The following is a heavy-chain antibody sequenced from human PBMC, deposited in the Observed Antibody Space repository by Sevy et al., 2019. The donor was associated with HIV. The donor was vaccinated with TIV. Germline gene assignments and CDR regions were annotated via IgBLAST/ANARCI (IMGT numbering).Heavy chain of an antibody. CDR2: IQYDGSNK. Sequence: GGSLRLSCAASGFTFSSYGMHWVRQAPGKGLEWVAFIQYDGSNKYYADSVKGRFTVSRDSSKNTLNLQLNSLRGDDTAVYYCAKDGTGFVAAPYNWFDPWGQGTLVTVSS. J-gene: IGHJ5*02. D-gene: IGHD6-6*01. CDR1: GFTFSSYG. V-gene: IGHV3-30*02. CDR3: AKDGTGFVAAPYNWFDP.